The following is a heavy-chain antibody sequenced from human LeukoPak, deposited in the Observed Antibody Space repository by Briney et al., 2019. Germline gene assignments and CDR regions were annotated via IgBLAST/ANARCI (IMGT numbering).Heavy chain of an antibody. Sequence: GGCLRLSCAAAGFTFTSYWMSWVRQAPGKVLEWVANIKQEGSEKYYVDSAKGRFTISRDNAKNSLYLQMNSLRAEDTAVYYCARAGSSGPYYSYYLDVWGKGTTVTVSS. D-gene: IGHD6-19*01. CDR3: ARAGSSGPYYSYYLDV. V-gene: IGHV3-7*01. CDR2: IKQEGSEK. CDR1: GFTFTSYW. J-gene: IGHJ6*03.